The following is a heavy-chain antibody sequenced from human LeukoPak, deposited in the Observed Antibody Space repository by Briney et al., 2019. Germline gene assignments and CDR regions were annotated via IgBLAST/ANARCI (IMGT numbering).Heavy chain of an antibody. D-gene: IGHD1-1*01. CDR2: IKEDGSQK. V-gene: IGHV3-7*03. CDR1: GFTFSISW. CDR3: ARDRGYKSFDI. Sequence: GGSLRLSCAASGFTFSISWMTWVRQAPGKGLEWVDDIKEDGSQKFHVDSVKGRFTISRDNAKNSLYLQMNSLKVEDTAIYYCARDRGYKSFDIWGQGTMVTVSS. J-gene: IGHJ3*02.